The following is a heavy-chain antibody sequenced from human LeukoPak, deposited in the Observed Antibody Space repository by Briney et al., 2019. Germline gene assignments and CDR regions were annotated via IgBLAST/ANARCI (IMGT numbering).Heavy chain of an antibody. CDR1: GGSISSSSYY. CDR3: ARLRTTHDAFDI. Sequence: SETLSLTCTVSGGSISSSSYYWDWIHQPPGERLEWIGSIYYSGGTYYNPSLKSRVTISVDTSKNQFSLKLSSVTAADTAVYYCARLRTTHDAFDIWGQGTMVTVSS. D-gene: IGHD1-7*01. J-gene: IGHJ3*02. V-gene: IGHV4-39*01. CDR2: IYYSGGT.